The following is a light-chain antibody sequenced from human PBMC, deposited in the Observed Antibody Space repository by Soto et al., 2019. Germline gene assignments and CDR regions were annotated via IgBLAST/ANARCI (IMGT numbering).Light chain of an antibody. J-gene: IGLJ2*01. Sequence: QSVLTQPPSASGTPGQTVTLSCSGSSSNIGGNTMNWYQQVPGTAPTLLIYSNILRPSGVPERFSGSKSGTSASLAISGLQSEDEADYYCSSWDDSLNGPVFGGGTKLTVL. V-gene: IGLV1-44*01. CDR3: SSWDDSLNGPV. CDR2: SNI. CDR1: SSNIGGNT.